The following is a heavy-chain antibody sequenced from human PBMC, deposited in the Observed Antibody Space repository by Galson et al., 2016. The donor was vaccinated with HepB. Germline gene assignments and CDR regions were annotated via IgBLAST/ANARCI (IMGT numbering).Heavy chain of an antibody. J-gene: IGHJ5*02. CDR2: ISGDGSST. D-gene: IGHD4-11*01. V-gene: IGHV3-74*01. CDR1: GVTFSSYW. Sequence: SLRLSCAASGVTFSSYWMHWVRQAPGEGLVWVSHISGDGSSTHYGDSVKGRFTVSRDNSKNTLYLQMNSLRAEDTAVYYCVRDKVTPGTNWFDPWGQGTLVTVAS. CDR3: VRDKVTPGTNWFDP.